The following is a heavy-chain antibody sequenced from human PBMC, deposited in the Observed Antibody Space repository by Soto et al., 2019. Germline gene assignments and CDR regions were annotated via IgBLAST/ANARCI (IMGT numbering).Heavy chain of an antibody. V-gene: IGHV4-4*02. Sequence: PSETLSLTCDVSGDSISSNNWWSWVRQPPGKGLEWIGEIYHTGSTNYNPSLKSRVTISVDKSKNQFPLKLSSVTAADTAVYYCARVSGRYYYGMDVWGQGTTVTVSS. CDR1: GDSISSNNW. CDR3: ARVSGRYYYGMDV. D-gene: IGHD1-26*01. CDR2: IYHTGST. J-gene: IGHJ6*02.